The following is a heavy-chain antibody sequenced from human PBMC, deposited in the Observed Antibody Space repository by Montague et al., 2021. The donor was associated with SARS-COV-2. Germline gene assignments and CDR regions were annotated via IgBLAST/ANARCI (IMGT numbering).Heavy chain of an antibody. CDR3: ASYSVPRGESSLFRSKVPHYYFGS. CDR1: GGSFSGFS. CDR2: INPSGSP. V-gene: IGHV4-34*01. D-gene: IGHD2-15*01. Sequence: SETLSLTCAVSGGSFSGFSWSWIRQPPGKGLQWIGEINPSGSPNYTPSLKSRVTISADTSKNLFSLNLSSVTAADTGLYYCASYSVPRGESSLFRSKVPHYYFGSWGQGALVTVSS. J-gene: IGHJ4*02.